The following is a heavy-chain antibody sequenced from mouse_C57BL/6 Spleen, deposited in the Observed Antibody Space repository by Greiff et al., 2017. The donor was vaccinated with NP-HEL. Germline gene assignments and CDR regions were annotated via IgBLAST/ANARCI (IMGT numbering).Heavy chain of an antibody. CDR1: GYTFTSYW. CDR3: TSSNDYYAMDY. Sequence: VQLQQSGADLAKPGASVKLSCKASGYTFTSYWMHWVKQRPGQGLEWIGYINPSSGYTKYNQKFKDKATLTADKSSSTAYMHLSSLTYEDSAVYYCTSSNDYYAMDYWGQGTSVTVSA. CDR2: INPSSGYT. V-gene: IGHV1-7*01. J-gene: IGHJ4*01.